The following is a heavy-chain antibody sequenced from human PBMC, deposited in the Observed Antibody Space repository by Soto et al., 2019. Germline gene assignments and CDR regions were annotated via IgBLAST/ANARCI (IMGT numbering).Heavy chain of an antibody. CDR3: ARIELSTSSPGMDV. J-gene: IGHJ6*02. Sequence: GGSLRLSCAASGFTFNTYWMTWVRQAPGKGLEWVANIKQDGNEKYYVDSVKGRFTISRDNAKNSLFLQMNSLRAEDTAVYYCARIELSTSSPGMDVWGQGTTVPSP. D-gene: IGHD1-1*01. CDR1: GFTFNTYW. CDR2: IKQDGNEK. V-gene: IGHV3-7*01.